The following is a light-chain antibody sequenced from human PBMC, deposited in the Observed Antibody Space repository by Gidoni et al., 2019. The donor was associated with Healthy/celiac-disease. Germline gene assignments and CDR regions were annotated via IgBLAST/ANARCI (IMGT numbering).Light chain of an antibody. CDR3: NSRDSSGNHVV. Sequence: AVSVALGQTVRITCQGDSLRSYYASWYQQKPGQAPVLVIYGKNNRPSGIPDRFSGSISGNTASLTITGAQAEDEADYYCNSRDSSGNHVVFGGGTKLTVL. CDR2: GKN. V-gene: IGLV3-19*01. J-gene: IGLJ2*01. CDR1: SLRSYY.